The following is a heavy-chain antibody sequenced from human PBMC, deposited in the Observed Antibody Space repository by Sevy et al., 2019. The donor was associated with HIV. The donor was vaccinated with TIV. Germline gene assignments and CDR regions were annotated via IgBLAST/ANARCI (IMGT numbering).Heavy chain of an antibody. D-gene: IGHD2-15*01. J-gene: IGHJ6*02. CDR1: GGSISSYY. CDR3: ARDGNCSGGSCYSYGMDV. V-gene: IGHV4-59*01. Sequence: SETLSLTCTVSGGSISSYYWSWIRQPPGKGLEWIGYIYYSGSTNYNPSLKSRVTISVDTSKNQFSLKLSSVTAADTAVYYCARDGNCSGGSCYSYGMDVWGQGTTVTVSS. CDR2: IYYSGST.